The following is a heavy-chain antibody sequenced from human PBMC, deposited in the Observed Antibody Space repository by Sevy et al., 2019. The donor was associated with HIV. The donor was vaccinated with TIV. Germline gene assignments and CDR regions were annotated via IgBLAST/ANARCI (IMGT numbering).Heavy chain of an antibody. Sequence: GGSLRLSCAASGFIFSNYYMTWVRQAPGKGLEWVSYISDRSDTISYADSVKGRLTISRDNAKNALYLQMSSLRGEDTAVYYCARVRDRYCSGGSCYYGYFFDYWGQGTLVTVSS. V-gene: IGHV3-48*01. CDR3: ARVRDRYCSGGSCYYGYFFDY. J-gene: IGHJ4*02. CDR2: ISDRSDTI. CDR1: GFIFSNYY. D-gene: IGHD2-15*01.